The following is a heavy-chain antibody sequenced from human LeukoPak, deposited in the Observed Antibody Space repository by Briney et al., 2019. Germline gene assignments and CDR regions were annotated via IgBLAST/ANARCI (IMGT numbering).Heavy chain of an antibody. V-gene: IGHV3-48*04. CDR1: GFTFSSYS. D-gene: IGHD5-12*01. Sequence: GGSLRLSCAASGFTFSSYSMNWVRQAPGKGLEWVSYISSSGGSINYADSVKGRFTISRDNAKNSLYLQMNSLRAEDTAVYYCARRNSGYPDYWGQGTLVTVSS. CDR3: ARRNSGYPDY. CDR2: ISSSGGSI. J-gene: IGHJ4*02.